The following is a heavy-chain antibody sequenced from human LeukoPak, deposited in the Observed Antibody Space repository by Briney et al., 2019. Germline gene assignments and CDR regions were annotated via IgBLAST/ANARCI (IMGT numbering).Heavy chain of an antibody. J-gene: IGHJ5*02. CDR3: ARGVTTGLDWFDP. CDR1: GGSINSHY. Sequence: SETLSLTCTVSGGSINSHYWSWIRQPPGKGLEWIGYIYNSDNTNYNPTLKSRVTISVDTSKDQLSLKLTPVTAADTAVYYCARGVTTGLDWFDPWGQGTLVTVSS. V-gene: IGHV4-59*11. D-gene: IGHD2-21*02. CDR2: IYNSDNT.